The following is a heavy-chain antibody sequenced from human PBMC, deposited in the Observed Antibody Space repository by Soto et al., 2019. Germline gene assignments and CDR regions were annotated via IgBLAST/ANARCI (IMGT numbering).Heavy chain of an antibody. D-gene: IGHD6-13*01. CDR1: GFTFSSYS. CDR3: ARDRWPAPFDY. V-gene: IGHV3-21*01. CDR2: ISSSSSYI. J-gene: IGHJ4*02. Sequence: GGSLRLSCAASGFTFSSYSMNWVRQAPGKGLEWVSSISSSSSYIYYADSVKGRFTISRDNAKNSLYLQMNSLRAEDTAAYYCARDRWPAPFDYWGQGTLVTVSS.